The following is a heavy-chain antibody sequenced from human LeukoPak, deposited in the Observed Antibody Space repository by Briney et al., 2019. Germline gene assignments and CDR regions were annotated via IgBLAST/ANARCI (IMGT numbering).Heavy chain of an antibody. CDR1: GYSFTSYW. D-gene: IGHD6-19*01. V-gene: IGHV5-51*01. J-gene: IGHJ4*02. CDR3: ARSVGAAISVAGLYFDY. Sequence: KPGESLKISCKGSGYSFTSYWIGWVRQMPGKGLEWMGIIYPGDSDTRYSPSFQGQVTISADKFISTAYLQWSSLKASDTAMYYCARSVGAAISVAGLYFDYWGQGTLVTVSS. CDR2: IYPGDSDT.